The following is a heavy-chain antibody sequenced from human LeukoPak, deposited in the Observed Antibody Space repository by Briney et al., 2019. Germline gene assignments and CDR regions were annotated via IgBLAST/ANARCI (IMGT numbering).Heavy chain of an antibody. V-gene: IGHV1-69*01. J-gene: IGHJ5*02. Sequence: SVKVSCKASGGTFSSYAISWVRQAPGQGLEWMGGIIPIFGTANYAQRFQGRVTITADESTSTAYMELSSLRSEDTAVYYCARRYSSSWYQGFWFDPWGQGTLVTVSS. CDR3: ARRYSSSWYQGFWFDP. D-gene: IGHD6-13*01. CDR2: IIPIFGTA. CDR1: GGTFSSYA.